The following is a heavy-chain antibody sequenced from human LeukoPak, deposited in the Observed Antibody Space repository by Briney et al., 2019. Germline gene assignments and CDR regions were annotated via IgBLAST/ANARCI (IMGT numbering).Heavy chain of an antibody. J-gene: IGHJ1*01. D-gene: IGHD1-14*01. Sequence: PGGSPRLSCVASGFNFGSYWTTWVRQTPGKGLECVATMNGDGSQRYYGDSVKGRFTISRDNTKNSVYLQMNSLRDEDTAIYYCADPDVHWGQGTLVTVS. CDR2: MNGDGSQR. CDR3: ADPDVH. V-gene: IGHV3-7*01. CDR1: GFNFGSYW.